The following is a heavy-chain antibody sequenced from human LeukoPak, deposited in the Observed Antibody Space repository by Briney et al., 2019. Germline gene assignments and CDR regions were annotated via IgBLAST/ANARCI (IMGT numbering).Heavy chain of an antibody. D-gene: IGHD2-21*02. CDR3: ARERREVTAMSLVSNYYYYMDV. Sequence: GGSLRLSCAASGFTFSSYAMHWVRQAPGKGLEWVAVISYDGSNKYYADSVKGRFTISRDNSKNTLYLQMNSLRAEDTAVYYCARERREVTAMSLVSNYYYYMDVWGKGTTVTVSS. V-gene: IGHV3-30*01. CDR2: ISYDGSNK. CDR1: GFTFSSYA. J-gene: IGHJ6*03.